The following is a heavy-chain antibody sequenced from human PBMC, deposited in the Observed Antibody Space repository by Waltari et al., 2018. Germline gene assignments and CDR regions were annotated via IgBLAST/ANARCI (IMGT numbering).Heavy chain of an antibody. CDR2: IYYSGST. Sequence: QVQLQESGPGLVKPSETLSLTCTVSGGSISSHYWSWIRQPPGKGLEWIGYIYYSGSTNYNPSLKSRVTISVDTSKNQFSLKLSSVTAADTAVYYCARDLQLFLYWGQGTLVTVSS. D-gene: IGHD5-18*01. CDR3: ARDLQLFLY. V-gene: IGHV4-59*11. CDR1: GGSISSHY. J-gene: IGHJ4*02.